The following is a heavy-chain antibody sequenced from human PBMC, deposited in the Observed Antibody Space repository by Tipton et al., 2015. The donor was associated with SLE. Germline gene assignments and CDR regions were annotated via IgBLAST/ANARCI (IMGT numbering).Heavy chain of an antibody. D-gene: IGHD3-22*01. CDR2: INHSGST. V-gene: IGHV4-34*01. Sequence: QLVQSGAEVKKPGESLKISCKGSGYSFTSYWSWIRQPPGKGLEWIGEINHSGSTNYNPSLKSRVTISVDTSKNQFSLKLSSVTAADTAVYYCARGRYYDSSGLGYWGQGTLVTVSS. CDR1: GYSFTSY. CDR3: ARGRYYDSSGLGY. J-gene: IGHJ4*02.